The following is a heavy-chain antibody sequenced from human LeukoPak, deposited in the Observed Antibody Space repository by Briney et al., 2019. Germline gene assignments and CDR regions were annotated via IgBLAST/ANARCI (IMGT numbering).Heavy chain of an antibody. Sequence: SETLSLTCTVSGGSISSGDYYWSWIRQPPGKGLEWIGYIYYSGSTNYNPSLKSRVTISVDTSKNQFSLKLSSVTAADTAVYYCARAGAEEVPDIWGQGTMVTVSS. CDR2: IYYSGST. J-gene: IGHJ3*02. CDR3: ARAGAEEVPDI. CDR1: GGSISSGDYY. V-gene: IGHV4-61*08.